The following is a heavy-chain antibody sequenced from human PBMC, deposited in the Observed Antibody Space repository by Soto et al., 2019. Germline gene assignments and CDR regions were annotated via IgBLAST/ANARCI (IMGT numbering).Heavy chain of an antibody. CDR1: GCNFRRYG. CDR3: VKGSRASRPYYFDF. CDR2: ITYDGSNT. V-gene: IGHV3-30*18. J-gene: IGHJ4*02. D-gene: IGHD2-15*01. Sequence: GGSLRLSGSASGCNFRRYGMHWVRQAPGKGLEWVADITYDGSNTCYADTAKGRFTTSRDNSKNTLYLQMNSLRAEDTAVYFCVKGSRASRPYYFDFWGQGTLVTVSS.